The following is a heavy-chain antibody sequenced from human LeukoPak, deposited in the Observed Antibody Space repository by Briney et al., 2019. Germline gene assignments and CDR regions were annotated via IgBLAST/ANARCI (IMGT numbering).Heavy chain of an antibody. Sequence: SETLSLTCTVSGGSISSGGYYWSWIRQHPGKGLEWIGYIYYSGSTYYNPSLKGRVTISVDTSKNQFSLRLSSVTAADTAVYYCARVSGYYSLYFDYWGQGTLVTVSS. CDR3: ARVSGYYSLYFDY. J-gene: IGHJ4*02. CDR1: GGSISSGGYY. V-gene: IGHV4-61*08. D-gene: IGHD3-22*01. CDR2: IYYSGST.